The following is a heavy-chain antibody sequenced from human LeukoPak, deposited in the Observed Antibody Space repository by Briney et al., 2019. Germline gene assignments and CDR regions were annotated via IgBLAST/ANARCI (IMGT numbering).Heavy chain of an antibody. D-gene: IGHD6-6*01. V-gene: IGHV4-34*01. CDR2: INHSGST. Sequence: SETLSLTCAVSGDSFSGYYWSWIRQPPGKGLEWVWEINHSGSTNYNPSPERRVTISVETSKNQFSLKLSSETDADRAVYYCARGLPRIAACPRRSYYYYMEVGGKGTTLTVSS. CDR3: ARGLPRIAACPRRSYYYYMEV. J-gene: IGHJ6*03. CDR1: GDSFSGYY.